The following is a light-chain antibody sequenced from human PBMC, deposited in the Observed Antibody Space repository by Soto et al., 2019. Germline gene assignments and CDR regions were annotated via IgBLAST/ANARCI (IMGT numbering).Light chain of an antibody. V-gene: IGKV3-15*01. Sequence: EIVMTQSPATLSVSPGERATLSCRASQTVSSNLAWYQQKPGQAPRLLIFGASTRATGIPARFSGSGCGTDITLTISSLQSEDLAVYYCQQYNNWPLTFGPGTKVDIK. CDR2: GAS. CDR3: QQYNNWPLT. J-gene: IGKJ3*01. CDR1: QTVSSN.